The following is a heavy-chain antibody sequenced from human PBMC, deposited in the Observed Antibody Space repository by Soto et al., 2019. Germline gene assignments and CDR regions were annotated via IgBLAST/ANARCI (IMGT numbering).Heavy chain of an antibody. J-gene: IGHJ5*02. Sequence: SETLSLTCTVSGGSISSGDNYWSWIRQPPGKGLEWIGYIYYSGSTYYNPSLKSRVTISVDTSKNQFSLKLSSVTAADTAVYYCARHGFLAVAGLRTWGQGTLVTVSS. D-gene: IGHD6-19*01. V-gene: IGHV4-30-4*01. CDR3: ARHGFLAVAGLRT. CDR1: GGSISSGDNY. CDR2: IYYSGST.